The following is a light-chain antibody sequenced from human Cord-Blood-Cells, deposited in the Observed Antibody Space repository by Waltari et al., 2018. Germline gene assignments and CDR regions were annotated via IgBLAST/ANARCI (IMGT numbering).Light chain of an antibody. J-gene: IGLJ2*01. V-gene: IGLV2-14*01. CDR1: SSDVGGYNY. CDR2: EVS. Sequence: QSALTQPASVSGSPGQSITIYCTGTSSDVGGYNYVSWYQQHPGKAPKLMIYEVSNRPTGVSNRFCGSRSGNTASLTISGLQAEDEADYYCSSYTSSSTLVFGGGTKLTVL. CDR3: SSYTSSSTLV.